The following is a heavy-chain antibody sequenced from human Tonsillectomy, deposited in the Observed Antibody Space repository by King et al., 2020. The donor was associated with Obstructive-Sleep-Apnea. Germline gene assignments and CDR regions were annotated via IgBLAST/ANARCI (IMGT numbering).Heavy chain of an antibody. D-gene: IGHD6-19*01. Sequence: VQLVESGGGVVQPGRSLRLSCAASGFTFSSYDMHWVRQAPGKGLEWVAVISYDGSNKYYADSVKGRFTNSRDNSKNTLYLQMNSLRAEDTAVYYCAKEPLYSSGWTSYYYYYGMDVWGQGTPVTVSS. J-gene: IGHJ6*02. CDR3: AKEPLYSSGWTSYYYYYGMDV. V-gene: IGHV3-30*18. CDR1: GFTFSSYD. CDR2: ISYDGSNK.